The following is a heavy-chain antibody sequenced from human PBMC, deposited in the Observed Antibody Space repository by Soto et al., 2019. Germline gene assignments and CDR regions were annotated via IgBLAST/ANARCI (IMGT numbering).Heavy chain of an antibody. D-gene: IGHD3-22*01. V-gene: IGHV3-43*01. CDR3: AKDLEYYYDSSGYDD. CDR1: GFTFDDYT. CDR2: ISWDGGST. J-gene: IGHJ4*02. Sequence: PGGSLRLSCAASGFTFDDYTMHWVRQAPGKGLERVSLISWDGGSTYYADSVKGRFTISRDNSKNTLYLQMNSLRAEDTAVYYCAKDLEYYYDSSGYDDWGQGTLVTVSS.